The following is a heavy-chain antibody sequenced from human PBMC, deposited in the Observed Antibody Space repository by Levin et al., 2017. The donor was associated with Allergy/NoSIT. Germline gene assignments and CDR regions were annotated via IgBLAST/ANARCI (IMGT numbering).Heavy chain of an antibody. CDR2: MYSSGNT. CDR1: GASISSGGYY. CDR3: ARGTRTIFGVIYFDD. V-gene: IGHV4-31*03. J-gene: IGHJ4*02. Sequence: SETLSLTCTVSGASISSGGYYWNWIRQHPGKGLEWVGYMYSSGNTYYNPSLNSRVSIPMDTSQNHFSLNLTSVTAAATAVYYCARGTRTIFGVIYFDDWGQGTLVTDSS. D-gene: IGHD3-3*01.